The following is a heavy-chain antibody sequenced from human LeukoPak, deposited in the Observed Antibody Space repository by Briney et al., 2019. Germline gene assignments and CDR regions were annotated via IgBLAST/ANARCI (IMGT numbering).Heavy chain of an antibody. CDR1: GFTFDDYA. J-gene: IGHJ4*02. D-gene: IGHD5-12*01. Sequence: PGGSLRLSCAASGFTFDDYAMHWVRQAPGKGLGWVSLISGDGGSTYYADSVKGRFTISRDTSKNTLFLQMNSLRAEDTAVYYCAKVGGYDRYYFDYWGQGTLVTVSS. CDR3: AKVGGYDRYYFDY. V-gene: IGHV3-43*02. CDR2: ISGDGGST.